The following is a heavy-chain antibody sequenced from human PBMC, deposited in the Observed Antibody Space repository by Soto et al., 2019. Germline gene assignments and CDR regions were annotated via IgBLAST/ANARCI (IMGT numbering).Heavy chain of an antibody. Sequence: EVQLVESGGGLVQPGGSLRLSCAASGFIFSDHYMDWVRQAPGKGLEWVGRSRNKPNAYSTEYAASVKGRFTISRDXXKTSLYLQMNSLKAEDTALYYCARRYSAWGDAFDVWGQGTMVTVSS. CDR2: SRNKPNAYST. CDR1: GFIFSDHY. D-gene: IGHD1-26*01. V-gene: IGHV3-72*01. CDR3: ARRYSAWGDAFDV. J-gene: IGHJ3*01.